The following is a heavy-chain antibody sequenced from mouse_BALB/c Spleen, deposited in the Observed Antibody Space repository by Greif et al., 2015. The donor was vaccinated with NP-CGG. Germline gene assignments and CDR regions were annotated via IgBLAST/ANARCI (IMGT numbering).Heavy chain of an antibody. D-gene: IGHD2-3*01. Sequence: VKLMDSGAELMKPGASGKISCKATGYTFSSYWIEWVKQRPGHGLEWIGEILPGSGSTNYNAKFKGKATFTADTSSNTAYMQLSSLTSEDSAVYYCARESNLCRDYWGQGTSVTVSS. CDR1: GYTFSSYW. CDR2: ILPGSGST. CDR3: ARESNLCRDY. J-gene: IGHJ4*01. V-gene: IGHV1-9*01.